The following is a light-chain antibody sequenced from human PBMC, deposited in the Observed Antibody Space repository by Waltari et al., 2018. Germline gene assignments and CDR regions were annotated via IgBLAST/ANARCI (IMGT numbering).Light chain of an antibody. CDR3: QQRSNWPPT. Sequence: IVLAQSPVTLSLSPGESATLSCRASQSIKNFLAWYQQKPGQAPRLLIFDASNRATGIPARFSGGGSGTDFTLTIDSLEPEDFGFYYCQQRSNWPPTFGPGTKVDIK. J-gene: IGKJ3*01. CDR1: QSIKNF. V-gene: IGKV3-11*01. CDR2: DAS.